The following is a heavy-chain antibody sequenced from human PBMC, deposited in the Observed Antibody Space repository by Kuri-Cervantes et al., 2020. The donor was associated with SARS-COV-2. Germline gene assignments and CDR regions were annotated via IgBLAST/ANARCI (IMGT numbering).Heavy chain of an antibody. CDR3: AGQLVLDVGVY. CDR2: IRYDGSNK. D-gene: IGHD6-13*01. CDR1: EFIFSTYG. Sequence: LSLTCAASEFIFSTYGVHWVRQAPGKGLEWVAFIRYDGSNKYYADSVKGRFTISRDNSKNTLYLQMNSLRAEDTAVYYCAGQLVLDVGVYWGQGTLVTVSS. J-gene: IGHJ4*02. V-gene: IGHV3-30*02.